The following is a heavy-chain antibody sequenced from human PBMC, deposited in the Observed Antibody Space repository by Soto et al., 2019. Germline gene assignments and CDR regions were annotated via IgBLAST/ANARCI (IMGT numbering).Heavy chain of an antibody. CDR2: INPNSGGT. J-gene: IGHJ6*02. D-gene: IGHD6-13*01. CDR1: GYTFTGYY. CDR3: ARDKAPAGNYYYYHGMDV. V-gene: IGHV1-2*02. Sequence: ASVKVSCKASGYTFTGYYMHWGRQAPGQGLEWMGWINPNSGGTNYAQKFQGRVTMTRDTSISTAYMELSRLSSHDTAVYYCARDKAPAGNYYYYHGMDVWGQGTTVTVSS.